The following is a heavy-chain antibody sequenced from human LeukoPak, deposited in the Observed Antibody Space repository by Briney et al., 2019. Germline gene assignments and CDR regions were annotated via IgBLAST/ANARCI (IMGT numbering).Heavy chain of an antibody. Sequence: SQTLSLTCTVSGGSISSGDYYWSWIRQPPGKGLEWIGYIYYSGSTYYNPSLKSRVTISVDTSKNQFSLKLSSVTAADTAVYYCARGVVAPPGDYYYYGMDVWGQGTTVTVSS. J-gene: IGHJ6*02. CDR3: ARGVVAPPGDYYYYGMDV. CDR1: GGSISSGDYY. CDR2: IYYSGST. D-gene: IGHD2-15*01. V-gene: IGHV4-30-4*01.